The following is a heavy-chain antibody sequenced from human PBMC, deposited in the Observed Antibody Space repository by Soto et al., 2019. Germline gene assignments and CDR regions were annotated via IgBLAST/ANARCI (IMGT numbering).Heavy chain of an antibody. V-gene: IGHV1-69*01. CDR2: SLPQSGTA. Sequence: QLVQSGPAVKRPGSSVRVTCKTSGGTFTSHTLAWLRQAPGQTLEWLGGSLPQSGTANIAQRLKDRGRFSEDPSSRTAFLEVTGLTSQDTAVYYCARALRGEMAAIPRSFDLWGQGTLILVSS. CDR1: GGTFTSHT. J-gene: IGHJ3*01. CDR3: ARALRGEMAAIPRSFDL. D-gene: IGHD3-10*01.